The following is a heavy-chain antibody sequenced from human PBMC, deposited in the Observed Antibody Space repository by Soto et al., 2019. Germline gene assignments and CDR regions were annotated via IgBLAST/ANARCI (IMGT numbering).Heavy chain of an antibody. Sequence: QVQLQGSGQGLVRPSQSLSLTCTVSGASITSLDYYWTWIRQPPGKGLEWIGHIYHTGATYYNPSLESRVVMSVDTSNNQFSLKLSSVTAADTAVFYCARGAVVSLVRGVMGGNSFDPWGQGTLVTVSS. CDR2: IYHTGAT. CDR1: GASITSLDYY. V-gene: IGHV4-30-4*01. D-gene: IGHD3-10*01. CDR3: ARGAVVSLVRGVMGGNSFDP. J-gene: IGHJ5*02.